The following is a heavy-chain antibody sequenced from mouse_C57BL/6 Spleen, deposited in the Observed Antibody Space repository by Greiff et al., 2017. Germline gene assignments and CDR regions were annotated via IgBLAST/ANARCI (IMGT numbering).Heavy chain of an antibody. CDR2: ISSGGDYI. V-gene: IGHV5-9-1*02. Sequence: EVKVVESGEGLVKPGGSLKLSCAASGFTFSSYAMSWVRQTPEKRLEWVAYISSGGDYIYYADTVKGRFTISRDNARNTLYLQMSSLKSEDTAMYYCTRGGSYGAMDYWGQGTSVTVSS. CDR3: TRGGSYGAMDY. D-gene: IGHD1-1*02. CDR1: GFTFSSYA. J-gene: IGHJ4*01.